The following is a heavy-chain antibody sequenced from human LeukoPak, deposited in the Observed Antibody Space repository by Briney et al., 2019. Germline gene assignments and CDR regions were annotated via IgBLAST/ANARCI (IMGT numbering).Heavy chain of an antibody. CDR2: IKTDGSIT. CDR1: GFSFSVYW. V-gene: IGHV3-74*01. J-gene: IGHJ4*02. D-gene: IGHD1-1*01. Sequence: GGSLRLSCAASGFSFSVYWMHWVRQAPGKGPVWVSRIKTDGSITDYADFVKGRFTISRDNAKNTLYLQMNSLRAEDTAVYCCAKDDWNGAGFDYWGQGTLVTVSS. CDR3: AKDDWNGAGFDY.